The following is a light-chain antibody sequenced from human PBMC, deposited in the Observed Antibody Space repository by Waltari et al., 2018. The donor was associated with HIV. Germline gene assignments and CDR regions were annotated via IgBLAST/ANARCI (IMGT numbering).Light chain of an antibody. CDR3: QQYNKWPRT. CDR1: QNVITN. Sequence: IVMTQSPATLSVSPGERVTLSCTASQNVITNLAWYQQKPGQAPRLLIYGASTRATGIPPRFSGGGSGTEFTLTIGSLQSEDFTFYYCQQYNKWPRTFGQGTKVEVK. V-gene: IGKV3-15*01. J-gene: IGKJ1*01. CDR2: GAS.